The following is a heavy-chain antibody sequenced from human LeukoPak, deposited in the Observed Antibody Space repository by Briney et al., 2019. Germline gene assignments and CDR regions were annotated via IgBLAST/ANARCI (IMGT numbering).Heavy chain of an antibody. V-gene: IGHV4-34*01. CDR1: GGSFSGYY. Sequence: PSETLSLTCAVYGGSFSGYYWSWIRQPPGKGLEWIGEINHSGSTNYNPSLKSRVTISVDTSKNQFSLKLSSVTAADTAVYYCASFGVVIMGAFDIWGQGTMVTVSS. D-gene: IGHD3-3*01. J-gene: IGHJ3*02. CDR3: ASFGVVIMGAFDI. CDR2: INHSGST.